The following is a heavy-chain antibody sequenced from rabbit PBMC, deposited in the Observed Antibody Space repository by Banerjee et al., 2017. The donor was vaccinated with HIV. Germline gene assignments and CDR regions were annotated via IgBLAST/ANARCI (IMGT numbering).Heavy chain of an antibody. V-gene: IGHV1S45*01. Sequence: QEQLEESGGDLVKPGASLTLTCTASGFSFSSDYYMCWVRQAPGKGLEWIGCIYTTSGSTWYASWVNGRFTISKTSSTTVTLQMTSLTAADTATYFCARDLAAVTGWNFNLWGPGTLVTVS. CDR3: ARDLAAVTGWNFNL. J-gene: IGHJ4*01. D-gene: IGHD7-1*01. CDR1: GFSFSSDYY. CDR2: IYTTSGST.